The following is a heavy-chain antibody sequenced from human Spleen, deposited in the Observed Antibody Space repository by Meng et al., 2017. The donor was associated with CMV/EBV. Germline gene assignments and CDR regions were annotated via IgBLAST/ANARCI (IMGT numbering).Heavy chain of an antibody. J-gene: IGHJ4*02. CDR1: GGSFSCGSCY. Sequence: SGGSFSCGSCYWSWIRQPPGKGLEWIGYIYYSGSTNYNPSLKGRVTISVDTSKNQFSLKLSSVTAADTAVYYCARVLIVGTTTNFDYWGQGTLVTVSS. CDR2: IYYSGST. V-gene: IGHV4-61*01. CDR3: ARVLIVGTTTNFDY. D-gene: IGHD1-26*01.